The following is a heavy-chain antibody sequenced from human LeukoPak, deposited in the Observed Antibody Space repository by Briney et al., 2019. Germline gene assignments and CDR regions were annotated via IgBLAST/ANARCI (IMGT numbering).Heavy chain of an antibody. V-gene: IGHV1-18*01. Sequence: EASVKVSCKASGYTFTSYGISWVRQPPGQGLEWMGWISAYNGNTNYAQKLQGRVTMTTDTSTSTAYMELRSLRSDDTAVYYCAREGYCSGGSCYGYYYYGMDVWGQGTTVTVSS. CDR1: GYTFTSYG. CDR3: AREGYCSGGSCYGYYYYGMDV. J-gene: IGHJ6*02. D-gene: IGHD2-15*01. CDR2: ISAYNGNT.